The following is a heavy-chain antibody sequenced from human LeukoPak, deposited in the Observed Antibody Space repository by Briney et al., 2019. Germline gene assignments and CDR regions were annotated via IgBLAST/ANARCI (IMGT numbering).Heavy chain of an antibody. J-gene: IGHJ5*02. V-gene: IGHV4-4*02. CDR3: ARDDATVFWFDP. Sequence: PSGTLSLTCAVSGGSISSSNWWSWVRQPPGKGLEWIGEIYHSGSTNYNPSLKSLVTISVDKSKNQFSLKLSSVTAADTAVYYCARDDATVFWFDPWGQGTLVTVSS. CDR2: IYHSGST. CDR1: GGSISSSNW. D-gene: IGHD2-2*01.